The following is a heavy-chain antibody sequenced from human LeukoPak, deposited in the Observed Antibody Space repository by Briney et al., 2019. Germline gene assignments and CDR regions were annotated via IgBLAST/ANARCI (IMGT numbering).Heavy chain of an antibody. J-gene: IGHJ4*02. D-gene: IGHD2-8*02. CDR3: ARDHYWSFDY. CDR1: GFTFSAYT. CDR2: ISTSGGGT. V-gene: IGHV3-48*02. Sequence: GGSLRLSCAASGFTFSAYTMNWVRQAPGRGLDWVSHISTSGGGTYYADSVKGRFTISRDNAKNSLYLQMNSLRNEDTAVYYCARDHYWSFDYWGQGSLVTVSA.